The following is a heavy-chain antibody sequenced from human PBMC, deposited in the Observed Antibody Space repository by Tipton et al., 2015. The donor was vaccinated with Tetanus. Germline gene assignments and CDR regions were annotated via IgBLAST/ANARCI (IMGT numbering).Heavy chain of an antibody. Sequence: TLSLTCTISGGSISRYYWAWIRQTPGKGLEWIGYIDYNGSTKYNPSLRSRVTLSLDTSKNQISMRLTSVTAADTAVYYCAREDYFDISAFDIWAKGQWSPSLQ. D-gene: IGHD2/OR15-2a*01. J-gene: IGHJ3*02. CDR2: IDYNGST. CDR3: AREDYFDISAFDI. CDR1: GGSISRYY. V-gene: IGHV4-59*01.